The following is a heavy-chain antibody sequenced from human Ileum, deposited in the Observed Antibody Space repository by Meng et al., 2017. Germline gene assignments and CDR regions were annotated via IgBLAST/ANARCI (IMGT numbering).Heavy chain of an antibody. J-gene: IGHJ4*02. D-gene: IGHD3-3*01. CDR1: GGSVSSNIAA. Sequence: VQVPHVGPGLVKPSPTLSLACAVSGGSVSSNIAAWNWIRQSPLRGLEWLGRTYYRSKWYSEYAVSVKSRISITPDTSKNQFSLQMNSVTPEDTAVYYCASGSGSLDYWGPGTLVTVSS. CDR3: ASGSGSLDY. V-gene: IGHV6-1*01. CDR2: TYYRSKWYS.